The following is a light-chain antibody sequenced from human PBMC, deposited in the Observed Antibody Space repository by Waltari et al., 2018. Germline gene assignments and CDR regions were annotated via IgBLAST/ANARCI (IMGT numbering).Light chain of an antibody. CDR2: YDS. Sequence: SYVLTQPPSVSVAPGKTARVICGGNDIGSQTVHWYQQKPGQAPVVVISYDSDRPSGIPGRFAGSKSGDTATMTIRRVEAGDEADYYCQVWDSSNDHPVVFGGWTKLTVL. J-gene: IGLJ2*01. V-gene: IGLV3-21*04. CDR1: DIGSQT. CDR3: QVWDSSNDHPVV.